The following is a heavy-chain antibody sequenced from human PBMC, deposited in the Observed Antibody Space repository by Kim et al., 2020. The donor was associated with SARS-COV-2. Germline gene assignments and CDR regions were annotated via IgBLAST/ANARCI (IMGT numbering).Heavy chain of an antibody. Sequence: YSPSFQGQVTISADKSISTAYLQWSSLKASDTAMYYCARQGGQQLAYFDYWGQGTLVTVSS. CDR3: ARQGGQQLAYFDY. J-gene: IGHJ4*02. V-gene: IGHV5-51*01. D-gene: IGHD6-13*01.